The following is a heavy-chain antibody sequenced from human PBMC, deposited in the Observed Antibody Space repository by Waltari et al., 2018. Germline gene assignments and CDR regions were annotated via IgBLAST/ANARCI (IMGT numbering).Heavy chain of an antibody. Sequence: QVQLVQSGAEVKKPGASVKVSCMASGYTFPASHMQRVRQAPGQGLEWMGWINPKNGGTSYAQKFQGRVTMTRDTSITTAYMELSRLRSDDTAVYYCARDTWAVDNSGYDAWGQGTMVTVSS. CDR1: GYTFPASH. CDR3: ARDTWAVDNSGYDA. V-gene: IGHV1-2*02. D-gene: IGHD3-22*01. CDR2: INPKNGGT. J-gene: IGHJ3*01.